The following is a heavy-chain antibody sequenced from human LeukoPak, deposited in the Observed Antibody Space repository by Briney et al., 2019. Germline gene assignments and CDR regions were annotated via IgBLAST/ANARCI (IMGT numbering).Heavy chain of an antibody. CDR2: IEGGGSST. CDR3: AKDLPGFFDY. V-gene: IGHV3-74*01. CDR1: GFSFSNHW. Sequence: GGSLRLSCAAFGFSFSNHWMHWVRQVPGKGLVWVSRIEGGGSSTSYADSVRGRFSISRDNAKSTLYLQMNSLRDEDTAVYYCAKDLPGFFDYWGQGILVTVSS. J-gene: IGHJ4*02.